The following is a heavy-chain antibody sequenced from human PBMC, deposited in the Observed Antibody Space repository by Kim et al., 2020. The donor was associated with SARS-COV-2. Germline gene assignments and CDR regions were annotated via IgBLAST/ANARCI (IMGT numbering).Heavy chain of an antibody. V-gene: IGHV3-48*03. CDR1: GLTFRSYE. J-gene: IGHJ3*02. CDR3: AREVVVSPDAFDI. Sequence: GGSLRLSCVASGLTFRSYEMNWVRQAPGKGLEWVSSISGSGSSKYYADSVKGRFTISRDNAKDSLYLQMNGLRAEDTAVYYCAREVVVSPDAFDIWGQGTMVTVSS. D-gene: IGHD3-22*01. CDR2: ISGSGSSK.